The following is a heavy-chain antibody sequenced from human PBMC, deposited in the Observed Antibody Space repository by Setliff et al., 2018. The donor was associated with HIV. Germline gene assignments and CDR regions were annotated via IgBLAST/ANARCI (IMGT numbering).Heavy chain of an antibody. V-gene: IGHV4-39*01. CDR3: ARGRYRSRGYASDHYYIDV. CDR2: IYYRGST. J-gene: IGHJ6*03. Sequence: NPSETLSLTCTVSGGSISSSSYYWGWIRQPPGKGLQWFGSIYYRGSTYYNPSLKSRVTISVDTSKNQFSLKLRSVTAADTALYYCARGRYRSRGYASDHYYIDVWGKGTTVTVSS. CDR1: GGSISSSSYY. D-gene: IGHD6-13*01.